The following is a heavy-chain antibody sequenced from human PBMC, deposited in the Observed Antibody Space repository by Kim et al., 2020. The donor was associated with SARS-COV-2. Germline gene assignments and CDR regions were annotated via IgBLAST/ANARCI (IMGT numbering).Heavy chain of an antibody. Sequence: ASVKVSCKASGYTFTSYDINWVRQATGQGLEWMGWMNPNSGNTGYAQKFQGRVTMTRNTSISTAYMELSSLRSEDTAVYYCAREGSYYFFHYYYGMDVWGQGTTVTVSS. CDR2: MNPNSGNT. CDR3: AREGSYYFFHYYYGMDV. J-gene: IGHJ6*02. D-gene: IGHD1-26*01. CDR1: GYTFTSYD. V-gene: IGHV1-8*01.